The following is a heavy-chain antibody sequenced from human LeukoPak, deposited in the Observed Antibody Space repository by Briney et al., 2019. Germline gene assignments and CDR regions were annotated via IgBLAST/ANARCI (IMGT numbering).Heavy chain of an antibody. Sequence: PSETLSLTCTISGDSTNTYFWSWIRQPPGKGLEWIGYIYYSGSTNYNPSLKSRVTISVDTSKNQFSLKLSSVTAADTAVYYCARDGSTGWFDPWGQGTLVTVSS. CDR1: GDSTNTYF. CDR2: IYYSGST. J-gene: IGHJ5*02. CDR3: ARDGSTGWFDP. V-gene: IGHV4-59*01.